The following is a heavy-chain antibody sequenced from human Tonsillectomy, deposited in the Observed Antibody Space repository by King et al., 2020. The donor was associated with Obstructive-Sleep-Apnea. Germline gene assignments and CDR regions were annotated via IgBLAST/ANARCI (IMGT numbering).Heavy chain of an antibody. J-gene: IGHJ4*02. V-gene: IGHV3-74*01. Sequence: VQLVESGGGVVKPGGSLRLSCAASGFTFSSHWMHWVRQVPGKGLVWVSRINDDGTSTHYADSVWGRFTISRDNAKNTLYLQMSSLRVEDTAVYYCAREGLLTEGYYWGQGSLVAVSS. CDR1: GFTFSSHW. D-gene: IGHD3-3*01. CDR3: AREGLLTEGYY. CDR2: INDDGTST.